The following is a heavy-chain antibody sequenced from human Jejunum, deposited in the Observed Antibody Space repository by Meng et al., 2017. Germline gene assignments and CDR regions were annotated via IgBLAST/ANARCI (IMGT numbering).Heavy chain of an antibody. CDR3: VRQGMTSYSWGY. CDR1: SGSISSSNW. V-gene: IGHV4-4*02. Sequence: SEILSFTCAVPSGSISSSNWWSWVRQPPGKGLEWIGEISQSGTTYYNPSLKSRDTITGDWSQNQFSLKLHSVTAADTALYYCVRQGMTSYSWGYWGQGTLVTVSS. CDR2: ISQSGTT. J-gene: IGHJ4*02. D-gene: IGHD3-9*01.